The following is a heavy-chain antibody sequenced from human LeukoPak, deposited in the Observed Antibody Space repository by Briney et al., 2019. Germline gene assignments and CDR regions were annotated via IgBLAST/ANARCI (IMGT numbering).Heavy chain of an antibody. D-gene: IGHD4-17*01. V-gene: IGHV1-58*02. CDR2: IVVGSGNT. CDR3: AAAYSTVTTEVSYYMDV. CDR1: GFTFTSSA. J-gene: IGHJ6*03. Sequence: SLKDSCKASGFTFTSSAMQWVRQARGQRLEWIGWIVVGSGNTNYAHKFQERVTITRDMSTSKAYMELSNLRSDDTAVYYCAAAYSTVTTEVSYYMDVWGKGTTVTVTS.